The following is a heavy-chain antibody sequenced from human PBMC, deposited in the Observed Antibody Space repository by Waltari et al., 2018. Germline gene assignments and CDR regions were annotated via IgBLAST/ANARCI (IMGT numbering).Heavy chain of an antibody. J-gene: IGHJ6*03. V-gene: IGHV1-69*02. Sequence: QVQLVQSGAEAKKPGSPVRVSCGASGGTFTSDRVNWGRQAPGKGLEWMGRIMPDISETKYAVKFQGRITITADKSTGTVYMELSSLRSDDTAVYYCAGGDGGYYYYKMDVWGQGTTVTVSS. D-gene: IGHD3-10*01. CDR2: IMPDISET. CDR3: AGGDGGYYYYKMDV. CDR1: GGTFTSDR.